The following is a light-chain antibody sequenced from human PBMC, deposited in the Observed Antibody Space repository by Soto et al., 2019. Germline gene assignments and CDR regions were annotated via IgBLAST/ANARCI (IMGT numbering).Light chain of an antibody. CDR3: QQYGTSPLT. CDR1: LSVGSTY. J-gene: IGKJ3*01. CDR2: GVS. V-gene: IGKV3-20*01. Sequence: EIVLTQSPGTLSLSPGERATLSCRASLSVGSTYLAWYQQKPGQAPKLLIYGVSSRATGIPDRFSGSGSGTDFTLTISRLEPEDFAVYYCQQYGTSPLTFGPGTKVDI.